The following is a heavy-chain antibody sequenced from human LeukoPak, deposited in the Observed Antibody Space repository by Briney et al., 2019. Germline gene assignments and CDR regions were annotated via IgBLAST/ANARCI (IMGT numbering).Heavy chain of an antibody. CDR3: ARVKDYDFWSGYSHYYYYYMDV. Sequence: RASVKVSCKASGYTFTSYDINWVRQATGQGLEWMGWMNPNSGNTGYAQMFQGRVTMTRDNSISTAYMELSSLRSEATAVYYCARVKDYDFWSGYSHYYYYYMDVWGKGTTVTVSS. CDR2: MNPNSGNT. CDR1: GYTFTSYD. V-gene: IGHV1-8*01. J-gene: IGHJ6*03. D-gene: IGHD3-3*01.